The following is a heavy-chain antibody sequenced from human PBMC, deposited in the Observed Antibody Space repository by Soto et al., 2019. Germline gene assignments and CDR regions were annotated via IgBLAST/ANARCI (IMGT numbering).Heavy chain of an antibody. V-gene: IGHV1-46*01. J-gene: IGHJ4*02. CDR2: INPIFGST. CDR1: GGTFSSSV. D-gene: IGHD3-22*01. CDR3: ARDSHQPYYYDSSGYYGY. Sequence: ASVKVSCKASGGTFSSSVMNWVRQAPGQGLEWMGIINPIFGSTNYAQKFQGRVTMTRDTSTSTVYMELSSLRSEDTAVYYCARDSHQPYYYDSSGYYGYWGQGTLVTVSS.